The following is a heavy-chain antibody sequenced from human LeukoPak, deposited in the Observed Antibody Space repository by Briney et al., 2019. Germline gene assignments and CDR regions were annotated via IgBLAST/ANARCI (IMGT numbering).Heavy chain of an antibody. J-gene: IGHJ4*02. CDR2: IIPIFGTA. D-gene: IGHD1-1*01. Sequence: ASVKVSCKASGGTFSSYAISWVRQAPGQGLEWMGGIIPIFGTANYAQKFQGRVTITTDESTSTAYMELSSLRSEDTAVYYCARNWNDERYFDYWGQGTLVTVSS. V-gene: IGHV1-69*05. CDR3: ARNWNDERYFDY. CDR1: GGTFSSYA.